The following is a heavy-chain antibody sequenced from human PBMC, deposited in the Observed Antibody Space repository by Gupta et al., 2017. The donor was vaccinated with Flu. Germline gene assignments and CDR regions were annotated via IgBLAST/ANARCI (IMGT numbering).Heavy chain of an antibody. J-gene: IGHJ4*02. D-gene: IGHD6-13*01. CDR3: ARGLAAAGNDY. Sequence: QVQLQESRPGLVKPSETLSLTCTVSGGSISSYYWSWIRQPPGKGLEWIGYIYYSGSTNYNPSLKSRVTISVDTSKNQFSLKLSSVTAADTAVYYCARGLAAAGNDYWGQGTLVTVSS. CDR2: IYYSGST. CDR1: GGSISSYY. V-gene: IGHV4-59*01.